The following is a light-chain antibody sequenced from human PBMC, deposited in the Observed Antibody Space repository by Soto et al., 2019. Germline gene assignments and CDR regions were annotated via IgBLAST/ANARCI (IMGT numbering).Light chain of an antibody. V-gene: IGKV1-5*01. Sequence: DIQMTQSPSTLSASVGDRVTITCRASHTISSSLAWYQHKPGKAPKLLIFDATTLQTGVPSRFSGSGFGTEFTLTITGLQADDFATYYCQQHNDYTAVTFGQGTKLEIK. J-gene: IGKJ2*01. CDR3: QQHNDYTAVT. CDR1: HTISSS. CDR2: DAT.